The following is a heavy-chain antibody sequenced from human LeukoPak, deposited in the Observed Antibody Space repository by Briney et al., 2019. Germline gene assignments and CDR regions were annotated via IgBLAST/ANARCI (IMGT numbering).Heavy chain of an antibody. V-gene: IGHV4-34*01. Sequence: SETLSLTCAVYGGSFSGYYWSWIRQPPGKGLEWIGEINHSGSTNYNPSLKSRVTISVDTSKNQFSLKLSSVTAADTAVYYCARRPVSIAAAGIDYWGQGILVTVSS. CDR2: INHSGST. J-gene: IGHJ4*02. D-gene: IGHD6-13*01. CDR3: ARRPVSIAAAGIDY. CDR1: GGSFSGYY.